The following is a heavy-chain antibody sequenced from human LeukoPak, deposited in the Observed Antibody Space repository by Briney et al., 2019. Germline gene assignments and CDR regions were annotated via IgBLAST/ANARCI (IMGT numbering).Heavy chain of an antibody. D-gene: IGHD3-9*01. V-gene: IGHV3-30-3*01. J-gene: IGHJ4*02. CDR2: ISYDGSNK. Sequence: GRSLRLSCAASGFTFSSYAMHWVRQAPGKGLEWVAVISYDGSNKYYADSVKGRFTISRDNSKNTLYLQMNSLRAEDTAVYYCARAVEYNILTGYGNLYWGQGTLVTVSS. CDR1: GFTFSSYA. CDR3: ARAVEYNILTGYGNLY.